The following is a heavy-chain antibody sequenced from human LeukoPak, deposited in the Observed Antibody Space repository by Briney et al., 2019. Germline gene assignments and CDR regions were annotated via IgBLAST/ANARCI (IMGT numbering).Heavy chain of an antibody. D-gene: IGHD3-3*01. CDR1: GFTFSSAW. CDR2: IKSKIDGGTT. CDR3: TTMFWSGQRDRQYYFDY. Sequence: GGSLRLSCAASGFTFSSAWMNWVRQAPGKGLEWVGRIKSKIDGGTTDYAAPVKGRFTISRDDSKNTLYLQMNSLKTEDTAVYYCTTMFWSGQRDRQYYFDYWGQGTLVTVSS. J-gene: IGHJ4*02. V-gene: IGHV3-15*07.